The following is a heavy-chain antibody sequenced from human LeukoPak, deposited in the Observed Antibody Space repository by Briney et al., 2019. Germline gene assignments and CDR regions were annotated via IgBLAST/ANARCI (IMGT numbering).Heavy chain of an antibody. D-gene: IGHD6-13*01. CDR1: GGSISSYY. CDR3: ARVKYSSSWYWFDS. CDR2: IYYSGST. V-gene: IGHV4-59*01. Sequence: SETLSLTCTVSGGSISSYYWSWIRQPPGKGLEWIGYIYYSGSTNYNPSLKSRVTISVDTSKNQFSLKLSSVTAADTAVYYCARVKYSSSWYWFDSWGQGTLVTVSS. J-gene: IGHJ5*01.